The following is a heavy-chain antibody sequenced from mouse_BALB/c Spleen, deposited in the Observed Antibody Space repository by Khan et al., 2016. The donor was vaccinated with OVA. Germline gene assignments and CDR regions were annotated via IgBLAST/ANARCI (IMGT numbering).Heavy chain of an antibody. D-gene: IGHD1-3*01. V-gene: IGHV1S137*01. CDR2: ISTYYGDA. CDR3: VRGSGKSRFAY. J-gene: IGHJ3*01. CDR1: DYTFTDFA. Sequence: QVQLQQPGAELVRPGVSVKISCKGSDYTFTDFAMHWVKQSHAKSLEWLGVISTYYGDADYNHKFRDKATMTVDKSSSTAYMELAGLTSEDSAIYYCVRGSGKSRFAYWGQGTLVTVSA.